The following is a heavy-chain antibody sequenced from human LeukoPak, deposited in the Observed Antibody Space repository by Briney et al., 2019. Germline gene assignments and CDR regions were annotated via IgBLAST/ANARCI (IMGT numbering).Heavy chain of an antibody. CDR2: IIPIFGTA. CDR3: AREERDGYNQFNAFDI. Sequence: SVKVSCKASGYTFSSYSISWVRQAPGQGLEWMGGIIPIFGTANYAQKFQGRVTITADESTSTAYMELSSLRSEDTAVYYCAREERDGYNQFNAFDIWGQGTMVTVSS. D-gene: IGHD5-24*01. J-gene: IGHJ3*02. CDR1: GYTFSSYS. V-gene: IGHV1-69*13.